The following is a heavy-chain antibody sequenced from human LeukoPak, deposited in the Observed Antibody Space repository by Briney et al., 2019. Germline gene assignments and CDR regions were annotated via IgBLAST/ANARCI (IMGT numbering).Heavy chain of an antibody. CDR2: IYYSGST. J-gene: IGHJ5*02. Sequence: SETLSLTCTVSGGSISSYYWSWIRQPPGKGLEWIGYIYYSGSTNYNPSLKSRVTISVDTSKTQFSLKLSSVTAAHTAVYYCASLAITMVRGVRFDPWGQGTLVTVSS. CDR1: GGSISSYY. D-gene: IGHD3-10*01. CDR3: ASLAITMVRGVRFDP. V-gene: IGHV4-59*08.